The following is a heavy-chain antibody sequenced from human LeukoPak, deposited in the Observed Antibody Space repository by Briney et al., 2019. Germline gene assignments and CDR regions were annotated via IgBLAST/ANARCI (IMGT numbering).Heavy chain of an antibody. Sequence: ASVKVSCKASGYTFTGYYMHWVRQAPGQGLEWMGWINPNRGGTNYAQKFQGRVTMTRDTSISTAYMELSRLRSDDTAVYYCAKHCSSTSCDAFDIWGQGTMVTVSS. J-gene: IGHJ3*02. CDR1: GYTFTGYY. D-gene: IGHD2-2*01. V-gene: IGHV1-2*02. CDR3: AKHCSSTSCDAFDI. CDR2: INPNRGGT.